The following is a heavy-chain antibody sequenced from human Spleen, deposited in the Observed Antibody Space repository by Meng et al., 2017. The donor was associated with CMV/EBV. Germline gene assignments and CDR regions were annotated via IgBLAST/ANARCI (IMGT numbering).Heavy chain of an antibody. V-gene: IGHV3-30-3*01. J-gene: IGHJ5*02. Sequence: GESLKISCAASGFTFSSYAMHWVRQAPGKGLEWVAVISYDGSNKYYADSVKGRFTISRDNSKNTLYLQMNSLRAEDTAVYYCARAADTALAGFDPWGQGTLVTVSS. D-gene: IGHD5-18*01. CDR3: ARAADTALAGFDP. CDR1: GFTFSSYA. CDR2: ISYDGSNK.